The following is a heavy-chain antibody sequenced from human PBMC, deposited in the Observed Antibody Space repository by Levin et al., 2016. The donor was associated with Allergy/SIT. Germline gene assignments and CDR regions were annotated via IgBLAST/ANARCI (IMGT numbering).Heavy chain of an antibody. D-gene: IGHD2-21*01. Sequence: WIRQPPGKGLEWVSYISSSGSTIYYADSVKGRFTISRDNAKNSLYLQMNSLRAEDTAVYYCARVGVDPYGMDVWGQGTTVTVSS. CDR2: ISSSGSTI. V-gene: IGHV3-48*03. CDR3: ARVGVDPYGMDV. J-gene: IGHJ6*02.